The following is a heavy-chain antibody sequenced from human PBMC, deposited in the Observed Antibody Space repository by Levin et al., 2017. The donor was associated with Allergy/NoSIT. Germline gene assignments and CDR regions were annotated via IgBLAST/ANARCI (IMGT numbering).Heavy chain of an antibody. V-gene: IGHV4-4*07. D-gene: IGHD6-13*01. Sequence: SQTLSLTCTVSGGSISSSYWSWIRQPAGKGLEWIGRMYTSGSSNYNPSLKSRVTMSLDTSKNQFSLKLSSVTAADTAVYYCARVYSSSSGKDAFDIWGQGTMVTVSS. CDR3: ARVYSSSSGKDAFDI. J-gene: IGHJ3*02. CDR2: MYTSGSS. CDR1: GGSISSSY.